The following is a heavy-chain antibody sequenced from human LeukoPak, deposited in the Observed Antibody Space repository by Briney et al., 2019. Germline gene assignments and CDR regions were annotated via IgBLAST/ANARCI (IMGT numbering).Heavy chain of an antibody. CDR2: IRYDGSNK. CDR1: GFTFSSYV. D-gene: IGHD2-15*01. CDR3: AREDAPVLDFDY. Sequence: GGSLRLSCAASGFTFSSYVMHWVRQAPGKGLEWVAFIRYDGSNKYYSDSVKGRFTISRDNSKNTLYLQMNSLRPEDTAVYYCAREDAPVLDFDYWGQGTLVTVSS. V-gene: IGHV3-30*02. J-gene: IGHJ4*02.